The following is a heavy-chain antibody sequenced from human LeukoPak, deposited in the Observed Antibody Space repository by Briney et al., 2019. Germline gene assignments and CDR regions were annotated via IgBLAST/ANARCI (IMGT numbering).Heavy chain of an antibody. Sequence: GGSLRLSCAASGFTVSSNYMSWIRQAPGKGLEWVSVIYSGGSTYYADSVKGRFTISRDNSKNTLYLQMNSLRAEDTAVYYCARVSVFSGSYLDYWGQGTLVTVSS. CDR2: IYSGGST. J-gene: IGHJ4*02. CDR1: GFTVSSNY. V-gene: IGHV3-53*01. CDR3: ARVSVFSGSYLDY. D-gene: IGHD1-26*01.